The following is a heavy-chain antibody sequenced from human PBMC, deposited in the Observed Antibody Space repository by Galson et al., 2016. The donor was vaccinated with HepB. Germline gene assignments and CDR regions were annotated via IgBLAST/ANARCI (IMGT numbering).Heavy chain of an antibody. V-gene: IGHV3-21*01. CDR2: ISSSSNYI. D-gene: IGHD3/OR15-3a*01. CDR1: GFIFRNYD. J-gene: IGHJ4*02. Sequence: SLRLSCAASGFIFRNYDMNWVRQAPGKGLEWVSSISSSSNYIYYADSVKGRFSISRDNAKNSLSLQMNSLRADDTAVYYCARARTGPFVNYFDYWGQGTLVTVSS. CDR3: ARARTGPFVNYFDY.